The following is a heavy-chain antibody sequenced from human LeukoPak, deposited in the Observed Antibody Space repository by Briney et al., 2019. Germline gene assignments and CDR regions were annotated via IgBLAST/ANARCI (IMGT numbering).Heavy chain of an antibody. CDR3: ARVNYCDSSGYYDY. V-gene: IGHV3-20*01. CDR2: TNWNGGST. J-gene: IGHJ4*02. D-gene: IGHD3-22*01. CDR1: GFTFDDYG. Sequence: GGSLRLSCAASGFTFDDYGMSWVRQAPGKGLEWVSGTNWNGGSTGYADSVKGRFTIPRDDAKNSLYLQMNSLRAEDTALYHCARVNYCDSSGYYDYWGQGTLVTVSS.